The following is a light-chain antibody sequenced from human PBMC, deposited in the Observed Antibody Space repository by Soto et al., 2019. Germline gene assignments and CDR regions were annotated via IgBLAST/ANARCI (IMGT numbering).Light chain of an antibody. V-gene: IGLV1-51*01. Sequence: QPFLTQTPSVSAAPGQKFNISCSGSISNIVGNSVSWYQQLPGTAPKLLIYDDNKRPSGIPDRFSGSKYGTSATLGITGFQTGDEADYYCGSWDSSLSAYVFGTGTKVTVL. CDR3: GSWDSSLSAYV. J-gene: IGLJ1*01. CDR2: DDN. CDR1: ISNIVGNS.